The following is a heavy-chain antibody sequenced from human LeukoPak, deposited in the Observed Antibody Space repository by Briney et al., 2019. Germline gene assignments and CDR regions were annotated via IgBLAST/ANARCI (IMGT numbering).Heavy chain of an antibody. CDR1: GYTFTGYY. CDR3: ARDSGSGYYFDY. V-gene: IGHV1-2*06. J-gene: IGHJ4*02. D-gene: IGHD3-22*01. Sequence: ASVKVSCKASGYTFTGYYMHWVRQAPGQGLEWMGRTNPNSGGTNYAQKFQGRVTMTRDTSISTAYMELSRLRSDDTAVYYCARDSGSGYYFDYWGQGTLVTVSS. CDR2: TNPNSGGT.